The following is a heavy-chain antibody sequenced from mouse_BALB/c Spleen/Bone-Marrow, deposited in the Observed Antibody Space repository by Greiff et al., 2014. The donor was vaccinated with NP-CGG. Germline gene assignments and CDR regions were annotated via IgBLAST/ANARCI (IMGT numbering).Heavy chain of an antibody. CDR1: GYTFTTYT. J-gene: IGHJ2*01. CDR2: INPSSGYT. CDR3: ARRDDGYVFFDY. V-gene: IGHV1-4*01. D-gene: IGHD2-3*01. Sequence: LVESGAELARPGASVKMSCRASGYTFTTYTIHWVRQRPGQGLEWIGYINPSSGYTNHIQKFKDKATLTADKSSSTAYMQLSSLTSEDSAVYYCARRDDGYVFFDYWGQGTTLTVSS.